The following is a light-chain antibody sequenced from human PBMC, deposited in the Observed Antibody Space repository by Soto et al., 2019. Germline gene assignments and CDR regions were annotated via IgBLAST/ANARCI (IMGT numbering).Light chain of an antibody. CDR3: NSFTTSSTYV. CDR1: SSDIGTYNR. V-gene: IGLV2-18*02. Sequence: QSALTQPASVSGSPGQSITISCTGTSSDIGTYNRVSWYQQPPGTAPKLIIYEVNNRPSGVPDRFSGSKSGNTASLTISGLQAEDEADYYCNSFTTSSTYVLGTGTKLTVL. J-gene: IGLJ1*01. CDR2: EVN.